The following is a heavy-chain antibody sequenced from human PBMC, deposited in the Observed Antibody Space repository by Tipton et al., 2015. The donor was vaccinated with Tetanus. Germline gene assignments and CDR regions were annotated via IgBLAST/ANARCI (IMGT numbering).Heavy chain of an antibody. CDR2: ISSTSSYI. CDR1: GFIFSSYT. D-gene: IGHD6-13*01. Sequence: SLRLSCEVSGFIFSSYTMNWARQAPGKGLEWVSSISSTSSYIYYADSLKGRFTISRDNAKSSFYLQMNSPRGEDTAVYYCAKALGSSAWYGTWGQGTLVTVSS. J-gene: IGHJ5*02. CDR3: AKALGSSAWYGT. V-gene: IGHV3-21*04.